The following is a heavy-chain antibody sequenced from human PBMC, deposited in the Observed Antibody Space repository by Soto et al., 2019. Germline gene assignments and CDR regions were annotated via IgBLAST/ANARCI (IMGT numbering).Heavy chain of an antibody. CDR1: EFTFSSYS. V-gene: IGHV3-48*02. CDR3: SRCLYYYDSSGYWGY. CDR2: ISSSSSTI. J-gene: IGHJ4*02. D-gene: IGHD3-22*01. Sequence: GSLRLSCAASEFTFSSYSMNWVRKAPGKGLEWVSYISSSSSTIYYADSVKGRFTISRDNAKNSLYLQMNSLRDEDTAVYYCSRCLYYYDSSGYWGYWGQGTLVTVSS.